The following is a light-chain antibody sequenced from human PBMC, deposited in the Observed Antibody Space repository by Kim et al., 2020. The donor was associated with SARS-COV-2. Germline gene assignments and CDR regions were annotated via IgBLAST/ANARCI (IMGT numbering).Light chain of an antibody. CDR3: QAWDSSTVI. Sequence: VAPGQPASISCSGDKLGDQYACWYQQKPGQSPLLIIFQDTKRPSGIPERFSGSNSGNTATLTISGTQAMDEADYYCQAWDSSTVIFGGGTQLTVL. CDR2: QDT. J-gene: IGLJ2*01. V-gene: IGLV3-1*01. CDR1: KLGDQY.